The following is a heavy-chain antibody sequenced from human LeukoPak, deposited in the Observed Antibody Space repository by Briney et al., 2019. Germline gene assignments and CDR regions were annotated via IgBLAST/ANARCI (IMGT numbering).Heavy chain of an antibody. Sequence: ASVKVSCKASGYTFTDYYMHWVRQAPGQGLEWMGWINPKSGDTRYAQKFQGRVTMTRDSSITTAYMDLSSLRSDDTAVYYCAREWDYYAFWGQGTLVTISS. CDR3: AREWDYYAF. V-gene: IGHV1-2*02. J-gene: IGHJ4*02. CDR1: GYTFTDYY. CDR2: INPKSGDT.